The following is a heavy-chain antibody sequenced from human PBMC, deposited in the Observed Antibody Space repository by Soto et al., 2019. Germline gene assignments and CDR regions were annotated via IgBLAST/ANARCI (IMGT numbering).Heavy chain of an antibody. J-gene: IGHJ4*02. CDR1: GFTFSTYG. D-gene: IGHD3-3*01. CDR2: IWYDGSNK. V-gene: IGHV3-33*01. Sequence: QVQLVESGGGVVQPGRSLRLSCAASGFTFSTYGMHWVRQAPGKGLEWAAVIWYDGSNKYYADSVEGRFTISRDNSKNTLYLQMTSLRAEDTAVYYCASAPYDFWSGYYMDYWGQGTLVTVSS. CDR3: ASAPYDFWSGYYMDY.